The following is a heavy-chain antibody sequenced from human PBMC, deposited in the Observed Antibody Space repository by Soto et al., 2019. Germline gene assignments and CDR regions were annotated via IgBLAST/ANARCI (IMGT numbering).Heavy chain of an antibody. V-gene: IGHV4-39*01. J-gene: IGHJ4*02. CDR1: GGSISSSSYY. CDR2: IYYSGST. Sequence: SETLSLTCTVSGGSISSSSYYWGWIRQPPGKGLEWIGSIYYSGSTYYNPSLKSRVTISVDTSKNQFSLKLSSVTAADTAVYYCARTSKTGRYYDFWSGYFDEQLDVWGQGTLVTVSS. D-gene: IGHD3-3*01. CDR3: ARTSKTGRYYDFWSGYFDEQLDV.